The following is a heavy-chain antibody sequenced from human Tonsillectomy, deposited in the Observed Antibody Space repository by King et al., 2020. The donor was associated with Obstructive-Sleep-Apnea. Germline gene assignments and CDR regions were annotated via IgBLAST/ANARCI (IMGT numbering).Heavy chain of an antibody. CDR1: GFTFDDYA. D-gene: IGHD1-1*01. V-gene: IGHV3-9*01. Sequence: VQLVESGGGLVQPGRSLRLSCAASGFTFDDYAMHWVRQAPGTGLEWVSGISWNIGSIGYADSVKGRFTISRDNAKNSLYLQMNSLRAEDTALYYCAKDITSFRLAFDIWGQGTMVTVSS. CDR3: AKDITSFRLAFDI. J-gene: IGHJ3*02. CDR2: ISWNIGSI.